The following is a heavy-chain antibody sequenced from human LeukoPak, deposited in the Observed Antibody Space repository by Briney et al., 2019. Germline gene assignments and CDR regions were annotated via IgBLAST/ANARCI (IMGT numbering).Heavy chain of an antibody. CDR2: IIPIFGTA. D-gene: IGHD6-13*01. J-gene: IGHJ4*02. CDR3: ARDRYSSSWYYLDY. V-gene: IGHV1-69*05. CDR1: GGTFSSYA. Sequence: GASVNVSCKASGGTFSSYAISWVRQAPGQGLEWVGGIIPIFGTANYAQKFQGRVTITTDESTSTAYMELSSLRSEDTAVYYCARDRYSSSWYYLDYWGQGTLVTVSS.